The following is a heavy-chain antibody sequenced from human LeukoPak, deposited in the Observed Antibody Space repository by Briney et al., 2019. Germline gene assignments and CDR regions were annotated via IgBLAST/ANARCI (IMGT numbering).Heavy chain of an antibody. V-gene: IGHV1-58*01. J-gene: IGHJ3*02. CDR3: ARAPSLNDAFDI. CDR1: GFTFTSSA. CDR2: IVVGSGNT. Sequence: SVKVSCKASGFTFTSSAVQWVRQARGQRLEWIGWIVVGSGNTNYAQKFQESVTITRDMSTSTAYMELSSLRSEDTAVYYCARAPSLNDAFDIWGQGTMVTVSS.